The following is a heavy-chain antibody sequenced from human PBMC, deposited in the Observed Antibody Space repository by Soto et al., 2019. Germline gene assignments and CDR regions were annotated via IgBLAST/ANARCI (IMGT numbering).Heavy chain of an antibody. D-gene: IGHD6-6*01. Sequence: SVKVCCKASGGTYSSYTISWVRQAPGQGLEWMGRIIPILGIANYAQKFQGRVTITADKSTSTAYMELSSLRSEDTAVYYCAMSIAARSSPGYWGQGTLVTVSS. V-gene: IGHV1-69*02. CDR2: IIPILGIA. CDR3: AMSIAARSSPGY. CDR1: GGTYSSYT. J-gene: IGHJ4*02.